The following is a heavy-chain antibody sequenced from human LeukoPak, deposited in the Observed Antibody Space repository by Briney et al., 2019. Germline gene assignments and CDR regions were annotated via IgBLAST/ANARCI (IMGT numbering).Heavy chain of an antibody. CDR3: ARTPYGDPYYFDY. CDR1: GVSFSGYY. V-gene: IGHV4-34*01. J-gene: IGHJ4*02. D-gene: IGHD4-17*01. CDR2: INHSGST. Sequence: SETLSLTCAVYGVSFSGYYWSWIRQPPGKGLEWIGEINHSGSTNYNPSLKSRVTISVDTSKNQSSLKLSSVTAADTAVYYCARTPYGDPYYFDYWGQGTLVTVSS.